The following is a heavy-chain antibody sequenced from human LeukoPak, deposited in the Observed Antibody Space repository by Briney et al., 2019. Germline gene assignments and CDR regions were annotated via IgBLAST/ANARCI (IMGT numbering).Heavy chain of an antibody. Sequence: SQTLSLTGAVSGGSISSGGYYWSWIRQHPGKGLEWIGYIYYSGSTYYNPSLKSRVTISVDTSKNQFSLKLSSVTAADTAVYYCARDTNRLWFGEFNVWGKGTTVTVSS. CDR1: GGSISSGGYY. D-gene: IGHD3-10*01. CDR2: IYYSGST. J-gene: IGHJ6*04. CDR3: ARDTNRLWFGEFNV. V-gene: IGHV4-31*11.